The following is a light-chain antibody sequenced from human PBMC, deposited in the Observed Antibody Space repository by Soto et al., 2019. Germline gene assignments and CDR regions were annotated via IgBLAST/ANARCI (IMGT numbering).Light chain of an antibody. Sequence: EIVLTQSPGTLSLSPGERATLSCRASQSVSNTYLAWYQQKPGQAPRLLISGASSRATGIPDRFNGSGSGTDFTLTISRLEPEEFAVYYCQQYGSSPLTFGGGTKVEIK. J-gene: IGKJ4*01. V-gene: IGKV3-20*01. CDR2: GAS. CDR1: QSVSNTY. CDR3: QQYGSSPLT.